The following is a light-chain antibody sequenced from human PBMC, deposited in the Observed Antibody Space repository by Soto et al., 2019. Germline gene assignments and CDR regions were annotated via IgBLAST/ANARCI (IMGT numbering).Light chain of an antibody. CDR3: QQYGSLLT. CDR2: GAS. V-gene: IGKV3-20*01. Sequence: EIVLAQSPGPLSLSPGVRATLSCRSSQSVSSSYLAWYHQKPGQAPRLLIYGASSRATGIPDRFSGSGSGTDFTLTISRLEPEDFAVYYCQQYGSLLTFGGGTKVDIK. J-gene: IGKJ4*01. CDR1: QSVSSSY.